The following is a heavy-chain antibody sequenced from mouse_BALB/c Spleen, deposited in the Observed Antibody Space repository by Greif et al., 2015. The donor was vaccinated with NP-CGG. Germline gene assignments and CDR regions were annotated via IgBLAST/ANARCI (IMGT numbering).Heavy chain of an antibody. Sequence: QVQLKESGAELVRPGASVKLSCKASGYTFTSYWINWVKQRPGQGLEWIGNIYPSDSYTNYNQKFKDKAILTVDKSSSTAYMQLSSPTSEDSAVYYCTRPLYDYGFDYWGQGTTLTVSS. D-gene: IGHD2-4*01. CDR2: IYPSDSYT. J-gene: IGHJ2*01. CDR1: GYTFTSYW. V-gene: IGHV1-69*02. CDR3: TRPLYDYGFDY.